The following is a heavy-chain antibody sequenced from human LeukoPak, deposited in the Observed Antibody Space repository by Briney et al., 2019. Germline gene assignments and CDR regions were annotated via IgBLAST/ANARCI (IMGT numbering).Heavy chain of an antibody. V-gene: IGHV3-30-3*01. J-gene: IGHJ5*02. CDR1: GFTFSSYA. CDR3: LVWKHVFDR. D-gene: IGHD5/OR15-5a*01. CDR2: ISYDGSNK. Sequence: GGSLRLSCAASGFTFSSYAMHWVRQAPGKGLEWVAVISYDGSNKYYADSVKGRFTISRDNSKNTLFLQMNSLRAEDTAVYYCLVWKHVFDRWGQGTLVTVSS.